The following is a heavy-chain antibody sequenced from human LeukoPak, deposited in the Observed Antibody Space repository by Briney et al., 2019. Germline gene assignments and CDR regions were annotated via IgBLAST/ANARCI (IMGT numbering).Heavy chain of an antibody. CDR3: ARGQGGFYYYYYYYMDV. CDR1: GGSISSSSHY. CDR2: MYYRGST. J-gene: IGHJ6*03. V-gene: IGHV4-39*07. Sequence: SETLSLTCTVSGGSISSSSHYWGWIRQPPGKGLEWIGSMYYRGSTYHNPSLKSRVTISVDTSKNQFSLKLSSVTAADTAVYYCARGQGGFYYYYYYYMDVWGKGTTVTVSS. D-gene: IGHD3-16*01.